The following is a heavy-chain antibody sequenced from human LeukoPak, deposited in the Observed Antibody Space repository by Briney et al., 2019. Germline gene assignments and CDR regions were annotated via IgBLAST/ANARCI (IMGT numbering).Heavy chain of an antibody. V-gene: IGHV3-23*01. Sequence: GGSLRLSCAASGFTFSSYAMSWVRQAPGKGLGWVSAISGSGGSTYYADSVKGRFTISRDNSKNTLYLQMNSLRAEDTAVYYCARDIVVVVAATPGYFDYWGQGTLVTASS. J-gene: IGHJ4*02. CDR3: ARDIVVVVAATPGYFDY. CDR2: ISGSGGST. CDR1: GFTFSSYA. D-gene: IGHD2-15*01.